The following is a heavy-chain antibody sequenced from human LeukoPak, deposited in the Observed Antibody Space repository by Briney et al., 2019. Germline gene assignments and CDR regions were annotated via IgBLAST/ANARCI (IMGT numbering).Heavy chain of an antibody. CDR2: IKSKTDGGTT. J-gene: IGHJ4*02. Sequence: GRSLRLSCAASGFTLSNAWMTWVRQAPGKGLEWVGRIKSKTDGGTTDYAAPVKDRFTISRDDSTNTLYLQMNSLKTEDTAVYYCAAVDFDYWGQGTLVTVSS. D-gene: IGHD4-23*01. CDR1: GFTLSNAW. V-gene: IGHV3-15*01. CDR3: AAVDFDY.